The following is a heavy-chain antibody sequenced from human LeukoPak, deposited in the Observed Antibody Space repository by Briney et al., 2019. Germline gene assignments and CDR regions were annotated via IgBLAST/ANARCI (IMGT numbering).Heavy chain of an antibody. D-gene: IGHD4-23*01. CDR1: AFTFSNYW. CDR2: IKEDGSEI. Sequence: GGSLRLSCAASAFTFSNYWMSWVRQAPGKGLEWVANIKEDGSEINYVDSVKGRFTISRDNAKNSLYLQMNSLRVDDTAVYYCARDRGYSTFDYWGQGTLITVSS. CDR3: ARDRGYSTFDY. V-gene: IGHV3-7*01. J-gene: IGHJ4*02.